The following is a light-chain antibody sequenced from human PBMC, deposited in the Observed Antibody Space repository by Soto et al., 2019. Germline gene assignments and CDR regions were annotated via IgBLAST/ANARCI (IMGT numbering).Light chain of an antibody. Sequence: DIQMTQSPSSLSASFGDRVTMTCRASQGIGVYLAWFQQKPGNAPKLLIYAASTLQSGVPSWFSGSGSGTDFTLTISGLQPEDVATYYCQKYNSAPLTFGGGTKVEIK. CDR2: AAS. CDR1: QGIGVY. V-gene: IGKV1-27*01. CDR3: QKYNSAPLT. J-gene: IGKJ4*01.